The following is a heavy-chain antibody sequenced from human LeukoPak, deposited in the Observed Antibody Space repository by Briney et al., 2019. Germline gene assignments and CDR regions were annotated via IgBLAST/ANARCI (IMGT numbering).Heavy chain of an antibody. CDR1: GGTFSSYA. CDR3: ARVPNGSIVATIPSYFDY. Sequence: SVKVSCKASGGTFSSYAISWVRQAPGQGLEWMGGIIPIFGTANYAQKFQGRVTITADESTSTAYMELSSLRSEDTAVYYCARVPNGSIVATIPSYFDYWGQGTLVTVSS. J-gene: IGHJ4*02. CDR2: IIPIFGTA. V-gene: IGHV1-69*01. D-gene: IGHD5-12*01.